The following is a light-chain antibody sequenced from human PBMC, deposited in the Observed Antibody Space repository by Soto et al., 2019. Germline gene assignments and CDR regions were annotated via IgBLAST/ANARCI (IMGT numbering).Light chain of an antibody. J-gene: IGLJ1*01. CDR2: SND. CDR1: SSNIGSYT. V-gene: IGLV1-44*01. Sequence: QSVLTQPPSASGTPGQRVTISCSGSSSNIGSYTVTWYQQVPGTAPKLIIYSNDQRPSGVPDRFSGSKSGTSASLAISGLLSEDEADYFCSSYSISTAYLFGTGTKLTVL. CDR3: SSYSISTAYL.